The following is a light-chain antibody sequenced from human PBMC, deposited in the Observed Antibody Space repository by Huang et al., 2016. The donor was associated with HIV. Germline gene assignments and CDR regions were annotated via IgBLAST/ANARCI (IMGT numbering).Light chain of an antibody. V-gene: IGKV3-15*01. CDR1: QNVRSN. Sequence: EIVMTQSPATLSVSPGGGATISCRASQNVRSNLAWYQQTPGQAPRLLIYDTSHRASGGQARFSGSGSGTEFTRTISGLQSEDFAVYYCQQYDNWPPGLTFGGGTKVEI. CDR3: QQYDNWPPGLT. CDR2: DTS. J-gene: IGKJ4*01.